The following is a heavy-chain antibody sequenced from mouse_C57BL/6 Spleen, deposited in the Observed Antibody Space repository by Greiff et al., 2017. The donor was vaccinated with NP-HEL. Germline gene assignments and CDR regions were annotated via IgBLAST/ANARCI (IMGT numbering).Heavy chain of an antibody. J-gene: IGHJ3*01. V-gene: IGHV5-16*01. Sequence: EVHLVESEGGLVQPGSSMKLSCTASGFTFSDYYMAWVRQVPEKGLEWVANINYDGSSTYYLDSLKSRFIISRDNAKNILYLQMSSLKSEDTATYYCARDDGYYGGFAYWGQGTLVTVSA. CDR3: ARDDGYYGGFAY. D-gene: IGHD2-3*01. CDR2: INYDGSST. CDR1: GFTFSDYY.